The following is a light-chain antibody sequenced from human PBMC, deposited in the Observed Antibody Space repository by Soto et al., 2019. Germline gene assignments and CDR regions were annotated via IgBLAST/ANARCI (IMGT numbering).Light chain of an antibody. V-gene: IGLV1-51*02. Sequence: QSVLTQPPSVSAAPGQTVTISCSGSSSNIGNNYVAWYQQLPGTAPKFLIYDNNKRPSGSPDRFSGSKSGTSATLDITGLQTGDEADYYCGTWDTSLNAGVFGGGTKLTVL. CDR1: SSNIGNNY. CDR2: DNN. CDR3: GTWDTSLNAGV. J-gene: IGLJ3*02.